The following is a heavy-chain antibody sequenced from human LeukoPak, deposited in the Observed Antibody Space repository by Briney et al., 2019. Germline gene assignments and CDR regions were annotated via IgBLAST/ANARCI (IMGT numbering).Heavy chain of an antibody. Sequence: GGSLRLSCAASGFTVSSNYMSWVRQAPGKGLEWVSGISDNGESTYYADSVKGRFTVSRDNSKNTLYLQMTSLRAEDTAVYYCAKDTAPSSTVLFDFWGQGTLVTVSS. CDR1: GFTVSSNY. V-gene: IGHV3-23*01. J-gene: IGHJ4*02. D-gene: IGHD2/OR15-2a*01. CDR3: AKDTAPSSTVLFDF. CDR2: ISDNGEST.